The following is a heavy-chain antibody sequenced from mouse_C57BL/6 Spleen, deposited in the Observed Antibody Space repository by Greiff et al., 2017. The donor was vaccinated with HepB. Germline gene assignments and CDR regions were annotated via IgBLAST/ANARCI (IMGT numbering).Heavy chain of an antibody. Sequence: VQLQQSGAELVKPGASVKLSCKASGYTFTSYWMHWVKQRPGQGLEWIGMIHPNSGSTNYNEKFKSKATLTVDKSSSTAYMQLSSLTSEDSAVYYGARLGITTAWLGYWGQGTTLTVSS. D-gene: IGHD1-2*01. J-gene: IGHJ2*01. CDR3: ARLGITTAWLGY. V-gene: IGHV1-64*01. CDR1: GYTFTSYW. CDR2: IHPNSGST.